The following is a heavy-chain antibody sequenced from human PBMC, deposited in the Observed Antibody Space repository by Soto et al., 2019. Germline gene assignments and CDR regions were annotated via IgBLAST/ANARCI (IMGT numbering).Heavy chain of an antibody. Sequence: GGSLRLSCAASGFTFSSYSMNWVRQAPGKGLEWVSSISASGYYTFYADSVRGRFSISRDNAKNSLSLQMNSLRAEDTAVYFCARDDGGYSSTSAYYFDYWGQGTLVTVSS. CDR1: GFTFSSYS. CDR3: ARDDGGYSSTSAYYFDY. CDR2: ISASGYYT. V-gene: IGHV3-21*01. D-gene: IGHD6-13*01. J-gene: IGHJ4*02.